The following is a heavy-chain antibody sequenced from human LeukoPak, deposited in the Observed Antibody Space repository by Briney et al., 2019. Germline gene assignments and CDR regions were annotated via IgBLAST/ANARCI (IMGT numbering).Heavy chain of an antibody. Sequence: GGSLRLSCAASGFTFSSYGMHWVRQAPGKGLVWVAFIRYDGGDKYYGDSVKGQFTISRDNSKNTLYLQMNSLRAEDTAAYYCAKADSGTYYGLGDYFDYWGQGTLVTVSS. CDR3: AKADSGTYYGLGDYFDY. V-gene: IGHV3-30*02. CDR1: GFTFSSYG. CDR2: IRYDGGDK. D-gene: IGHD1-26*01. J-gene: IGHJ4*02.